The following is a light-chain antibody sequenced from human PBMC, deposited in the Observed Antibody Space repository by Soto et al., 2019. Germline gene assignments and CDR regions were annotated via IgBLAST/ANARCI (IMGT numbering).Light chain of an antibody. CDR1: SSDVGGYNY. CDR2: DVS. CDR3: SSYTSSSTPV. V-gene: IGLV2-14*01. J-gene: IGLJ2*01. Sequence: QSALTQPASVSGSPGQSLTISCTGTSSDVGGYNYVSWYQQHPGKAPKLMIYDVSNRPSGVSNRFSGSKSGNTASLTISGLQAEDEADYYCSSYTSSSTPVFGGGTKRTVL.